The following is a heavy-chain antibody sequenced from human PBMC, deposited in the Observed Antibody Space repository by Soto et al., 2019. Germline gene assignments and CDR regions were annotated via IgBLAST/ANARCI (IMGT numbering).Heavy chain of an antibody. CDR3: AGAPEGGVGDGGFDI. CDR2: IYYSGST. CDR1: GASISSGGYY. D-gene: IGHD3-10*01. J-gene: IGHJ3*02. V-gene: IGHV4-30-4*01. Sequence: QVPLQESGPGLVRPSQTLSLTCTVSGASISSGGYYWTWIRQSPGKGLEWIGYIYYSGSTYYNPSLTSRVSISIQTSRPQFSLALSSVTAAETAVYFCAGAPEGGVGDGGFDIWGQGTMVTVSS.